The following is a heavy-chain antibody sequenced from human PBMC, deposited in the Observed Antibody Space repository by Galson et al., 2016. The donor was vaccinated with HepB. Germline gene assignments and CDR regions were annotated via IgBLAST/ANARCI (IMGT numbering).Heavy chain of an antibody. V-gene: IGHV3-30*04. CDR3: ARDVHTSLIGSGWAFDL. CDR1: GFTFSSSA. Sequence: LSCAASGFTFSSSAMHWVRQAPGKGLEWVAMFSYDGTNKYYGDSVKGRFTISRDNSKNTVYLQMNSLRPEDTAVYYCARDVHTSLIGSGWAFDLWGQGTRVTVSS. J-gene: IGHJ3*01. CDR2: FSYDGTNK. D-gene: IGHD5-18*01.